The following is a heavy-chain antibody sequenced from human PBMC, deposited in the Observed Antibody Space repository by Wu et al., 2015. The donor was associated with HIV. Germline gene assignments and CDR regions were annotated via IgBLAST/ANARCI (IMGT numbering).Heavy chain of an antibody. V-gene: IGHV1-2*02. J-gene: IGHJ3*02. Sequence: QVQLVQSGAEVKKPGASVKVSCKASGYTFIGYHMHWVRQAPGQGLEWMGWINPNSGGTNYAQKFQGRVTMTRDTSISTAYMEVSRLRSDDTAVFFCARGLVFGAYCGGDCPWDAFDIWGQGTMVTVSS. D-gene: IGHD2-21*02. CDR3: ARGLVFGAYCGGDCPWDAFDI. CDR2: INPNSGGT. CDR1: GYTFIGYH.